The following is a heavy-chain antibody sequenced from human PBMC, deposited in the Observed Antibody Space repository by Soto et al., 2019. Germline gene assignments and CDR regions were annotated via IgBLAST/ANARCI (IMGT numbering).Heavy chain of an antibody. CDR1: GGSISSGDYY. J-gene: IGHJ6*02. V-gene: IGHV4-61*08. CDR2: IYYSGST. Sequence: SETLSLTCTVSGGSISSGDYYWSWIRQPPGKGLEWIGYIYYSGSTNYNPSLKSRVTISVDTSKNQFSLKLSSVTAADTAVYYCARAFARSGYYMDYYYGMDVWGQGTTVTVSS. D-gene: IGHD3-22*01. CDR3: ARAFARSGYYMDYYYGMDV.